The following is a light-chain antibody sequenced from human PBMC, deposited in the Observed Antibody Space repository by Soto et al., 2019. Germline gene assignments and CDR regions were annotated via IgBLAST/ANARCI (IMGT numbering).Light chain of an antibody. CDR3: CSYAGSSTYV. Sequence: QSVLTQPASVSGSPGQSLTISCTGTSIDIAPYNYVSWYQQHPGKAPKLIIYEVSYRPSGVSNRFSGSKSGNTASLTISGLQAEDEADYYCCSYAGSSTYVFGTGTKLTVL. J-gene: IGLJ1*01. CDR2: EVS. CDR1: SIDIAPYNY. V-gene: IGLV2-23*02.